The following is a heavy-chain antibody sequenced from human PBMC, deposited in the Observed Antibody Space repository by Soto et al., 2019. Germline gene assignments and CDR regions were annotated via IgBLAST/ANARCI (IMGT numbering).Heavy chain of an antibody. CDR3: ARSSGWYLVFDY. Sequence: QVQLVESGGGLVKPGGSLRLSCAASGFTFSDYYMRWIRQAPGKGLERVSYISSSSSYTNYADSVKGRFTISRDNAKNSLYLLMNSLRAEDTAVYYCARSSGWYLVFDYWGQGTLVTVSS. D-gene: IGHD6-19*01. J-gene: IGHJ4*02. CDR1: GFTFSDYY. V-gene: IGHV3-11*05. CDR2: ISSSSSYT.